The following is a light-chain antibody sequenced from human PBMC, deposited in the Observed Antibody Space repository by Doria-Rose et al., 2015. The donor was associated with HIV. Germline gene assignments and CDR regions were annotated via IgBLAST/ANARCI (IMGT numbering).Light chain of an antibody. J-gene: IGKJ3*01. CDR2: WAS. Sequence: DIRMTQSPESMGMSLGERATLNCKSNQSLLYTSTNYLAWYQQMPGQPPQLLSYWASTRQSTVPARFSGSGSGTDFTLTISSLEAEDVAVYYCQQYYDTPSFGPGTTVDIK. CDR1: QSLLYTSTNY. V-gene: IGKV4-1*01. CDR3: QQYYDTPS.